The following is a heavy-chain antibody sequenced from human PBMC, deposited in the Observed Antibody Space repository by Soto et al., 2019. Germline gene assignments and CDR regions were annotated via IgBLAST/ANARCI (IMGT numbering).Heavy chain of an antibody. CDR3: APSLDSSGYYPYFDY. D-gene: IGHD3-22*01. V-gene: IGHV3-30-3*01. J-gene: IGHJ4*02. Sequence: GGSLRLSCAASGFTFSSYAMHWVRQAPGKGLEWVAVISYDGSNKYYADSVKGRFTISRDNSKNTLYLQMNSLRAEDTAVYYCAPSLDSSGYYPYFDYWGQGTLVTVSS. CDR2: ISYDGSNK. CDR1: GFTFSSYA.